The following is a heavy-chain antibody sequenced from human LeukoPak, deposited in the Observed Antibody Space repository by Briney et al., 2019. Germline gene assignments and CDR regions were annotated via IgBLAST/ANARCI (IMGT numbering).Heavy chain of an antibody. D-gene: IGHD4-23*01. J-gene: IGHJ3*02. Sequence: GGSLRLPCAASGFTFSSYSMNWVRQAPGKGLEWVSYISSSSSTIYYADSVKGRFTISRDNAKNSLYLQMNSLRAEDTTVYYCARGVRWSRRDAFDIWGQGTMVTVSS. CDR3: ARGVRWSRRDAFDI. V-gene: IGHV3-48*01. CDR2: ISSSSSTI. CDR1: GFTFSSYS.